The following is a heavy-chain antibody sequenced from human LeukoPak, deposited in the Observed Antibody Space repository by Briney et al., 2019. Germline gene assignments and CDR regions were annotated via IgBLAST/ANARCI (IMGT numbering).Heavy chain of an antibody. J-gene: IGHJ4*02. CDR1: GGSINSHY. V-gene: IGHV4-59*08. D-gene: IGHD6-19*01. CDR3: ARLIAVTGRGDYFDH. CDR2: IFYSRSI. Sequence: PSETLSLTCTASGGSINSHYWSWLRQPPGKGLEWIGYIFYSRSINYNPSLKSRVTISVDTSKNQFSLKLSSLTAADTAVYYCARLIAVTGRGDYFDHWGQGTLVTVSS.